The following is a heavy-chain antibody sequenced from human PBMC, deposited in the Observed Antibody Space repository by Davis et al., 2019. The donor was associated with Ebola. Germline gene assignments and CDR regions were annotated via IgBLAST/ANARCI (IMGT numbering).Heavy chain of an antibody. J-gene: IGHJ6*02. V-gene: IGHV3-64D*08. CDR3: VKDPTEAYDYYGMDV. CDR2: ISSNGRGT. CDR1: GFTFTSYA. Sequence: PGGSLRLSCSASGFTFTSYAMEWVRQAPGKGLQSVSAISSNGRGTHYADSVKGRFITSRDNSKNTLYLQMTSLRPEDTGVYYCVKDPTEAYDYYGMDVWGQGTTVTVSS. D-gene: IGHD2-2*01.